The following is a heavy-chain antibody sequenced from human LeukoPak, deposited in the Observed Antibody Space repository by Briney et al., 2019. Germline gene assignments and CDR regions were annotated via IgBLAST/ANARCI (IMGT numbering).Heavy chain of an antibody. V-gene: IGHV4-59*08. J-gene: IGHJ2*01. CDR1: GGSISSYY. CDR3: ERLGGYLHWYFEL. CDR2: IYYSGSS. D-gene: IGHD2-15*01. Sequence: SETLSLTCTVSGGSISSYYWSWIRQPPGKGLEWIGYIYYSGSSNYNPSLKSRVTISIDTSKIQFSLKPSSVTAADTAVYYCERLGGYLHWYFELWGRGTLVTVSS.